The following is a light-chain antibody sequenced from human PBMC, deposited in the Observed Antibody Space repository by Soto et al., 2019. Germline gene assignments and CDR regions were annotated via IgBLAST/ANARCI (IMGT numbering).Light chain of an antibody. CDR2: GAS. CDR1: QSVSSRF. Sequence: EIVLTQSPGSLSLSPGERATLSCRASQSVSSRFFAWYQQKPGQAPRLLIFGASVRATGIPDRFSGSGSGTDFTLTISRLEPEDFAVYYCHQYDSSLTVGKGTKVEIK. J-gene: IGKJ1*01. CDR3: HQYDSSLT. V-gene: IGKV3-20*01.